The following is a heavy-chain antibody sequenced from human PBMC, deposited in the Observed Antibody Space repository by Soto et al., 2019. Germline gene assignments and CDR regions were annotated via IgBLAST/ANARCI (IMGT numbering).Heavy chain of an antibody. D-gene: IGHD3-3*01. J-gene: IGHJ5*01. CDR1: GGSFSGYY. V-gene: IGHV4-34*01. CDR2: INHSGST. CDR3: ARLRFLKWLES. Sequence: ETLSLTCAVYGGSFSGYYWSWIRQPPGKGLEWIGEINHSGSTNYNPSLKSRVTISVDTSKNQFSLKLSSVTAADTAVYYCARLRFLKWLESWGKRTLVTVSS.